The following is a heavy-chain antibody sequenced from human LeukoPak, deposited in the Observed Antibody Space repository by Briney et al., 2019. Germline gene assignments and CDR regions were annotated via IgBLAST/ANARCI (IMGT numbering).Heavy chain of an antibody. D-gene: IGHD3-10*01. CDR3: ARRRVRYYYGSSYRGDPHGSDAFDI. J-gene: IGHJ3*02. CDR2: ISGSGGST. Sequence: GGSLRLSCAASGFTFSTYAMSWVRQAPGKGLEWVSGISGSGGSTFYADSVKGRFTISRDNSKNTLYLQMGSLRAEDMAVYYCARRRVRYYYGSSYRGDPHGSDAFDIWGQGTMVTVSS. V-gene: IGHV3-23*01. CDR1: GFTFSTYA.